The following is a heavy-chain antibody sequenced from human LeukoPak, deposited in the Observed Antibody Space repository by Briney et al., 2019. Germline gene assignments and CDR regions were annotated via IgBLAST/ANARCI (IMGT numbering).Heavy chain of an antibody. J-gene: IGHJ4*02. Sequence: SLRLSCTGSGFTFGDYAMNWVRQAPGKGLEWVGFIRSKNYGGTTEYAASVKGRFTISRDDSKSIAYLQMNSLKTEDTAMYYRTRVIVATKDYWGQGTLVTVSS. CDR3: TRVIVATKDY. D-gene: IGHD5-12*01. V-gene: IGHV3-49*04. CDR2: IRSKNYGGTT. CDR1: GFTFGDYA.